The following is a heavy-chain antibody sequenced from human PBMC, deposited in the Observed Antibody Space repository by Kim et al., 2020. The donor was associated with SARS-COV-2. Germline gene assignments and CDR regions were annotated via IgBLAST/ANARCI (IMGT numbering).Heavy chain of an antibody. V-gene: IGHV3-23*01. Sequence: GGSLRLSCAASGFTFSSYAMSWVRQAPGKGLEWVSAISGSGGSTYYADSVKGRFTISRDNSKNTLYLQMNSLRAEDTAVYYCANLGGPYYYDSSGYYSDWFDPWGQGTLVTVSS. D-gene: IGHD3-22*01. J-gene: IGHJ5*02. CDR2: ISGSGGST. CDR1: GFTFSSYA. CDR3: ANLGGPYYYDSSGYYSDWFDP.